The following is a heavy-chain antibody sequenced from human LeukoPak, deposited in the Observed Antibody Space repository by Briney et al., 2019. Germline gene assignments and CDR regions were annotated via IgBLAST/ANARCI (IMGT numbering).Heavy chain of an antibody. CDR3: ARAKCSSTSCEGYFDY. J-gene: IGHJ4*02. CDR2: IYYSGST. Sequence: PSETLSLTCTVSGGSISSYYWSWIRQPPGQGLEWIGYIYYSGSTNYNPSLKSRVAISVDTSKNQFSLKLSSVTAADTAVYYCARAKCSSTSCEGYFDYWGQGTLVTVSS. D-gene: IGHD2-2*01. V-gene: IGHV4-59*01. CDR1: GGSISSYY.